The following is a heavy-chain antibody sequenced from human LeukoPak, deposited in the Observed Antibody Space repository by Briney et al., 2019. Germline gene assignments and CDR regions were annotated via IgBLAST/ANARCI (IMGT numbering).Heavy chain of an antibody. J-gene: IGHJ6*03. CDR1: GGTFSSYA. D-gene: IGHD6-19*01. Sequence: SVKVSCKASGGTFSSYAISWVRQAPGQGLEWMGGIIPIFGTANYAQKFQGRVTITADESTSTAYMELSSLRSEDTAVYYCARCSREGVPIAVASCLELYYYYYMDVWGKGTTVTVSS. CDR2: IIPIFGTA. V-gene: IGHV1-69*01. CDR3: ARCSREGVPIAVASCLELYYYYYMDV.